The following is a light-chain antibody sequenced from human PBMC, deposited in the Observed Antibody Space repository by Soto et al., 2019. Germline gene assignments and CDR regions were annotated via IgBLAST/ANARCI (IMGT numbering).Light chain of an antibody. Sequence: QSVPTQPPSASGTPGQRVTIPCSGSSSNIGSNTVNWYQQLPGTAPKLLIYSNNQRPSGVPDRFSGSKSGTSASLAISGLQSEDEADYYCAAWDDSLNGVVFGGGTKLTVL. CDR1: SSNIGSNT. V-gene: IGLV1-44*01. J-gene: IGLJ2*01. CDR2: SNN. CDR3: AAWDDSLNGVV.